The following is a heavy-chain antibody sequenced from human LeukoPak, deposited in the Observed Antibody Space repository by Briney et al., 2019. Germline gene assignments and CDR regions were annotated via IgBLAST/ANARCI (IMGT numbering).Heavy chain of an antibody. D-gene: IGHD5-18*01. V-gene: IGHV3-23*01. CDR1: GFTFSSYA. J-gene: IGHJ4*02. Sequence: GGSLRLSCAASGFTFSSYAMSWVRQAPGKGPEWVSAISGSGGSTYYADSVKGRFTISRDNSKNTLYLQMNSLRAEDTAVYYCAKNKGYSYGFELDYWGQGTLVTVSS. CDR3: AKNKGYSYGFELDY. CDR2: ISGSGGST.